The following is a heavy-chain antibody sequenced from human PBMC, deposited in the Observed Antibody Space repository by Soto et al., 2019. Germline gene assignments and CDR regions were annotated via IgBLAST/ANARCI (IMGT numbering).Heavy chain of an antibody. V-gene: IGHV3-33*01. D-gene: IGHD2-15*01. J-gene: IGHJ4*02. Sequence: QVQLVESGGGVVQPGRSLRLSCAASGFTFSSYGMHWVRQAPGKGLEGGAGIWYDGSNKYYADSVKGRFTNSRDNSKKTLYMQMISLRAEDTAVYYCARGRGLGYCSGGSCPDFDYWGQGTLVTVSS. CDR1: GFTFSSYG. CDR2: IWYDGSNK. CDR3: ARGRGLGYCSGGSCPDFDY.